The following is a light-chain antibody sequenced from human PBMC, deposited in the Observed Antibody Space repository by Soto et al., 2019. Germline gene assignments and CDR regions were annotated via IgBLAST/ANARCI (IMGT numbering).Light chain of an antibody. CDR1: SSDVGGYNY. Sequence: QSALTQPPSASGSPGQSVAISCTGTSSDVGGYNYVSWYQQHPGKAPKLMIYEVNQRPSGVPDRFSGSKSGNTASLTVSGLQAEDAADYYCSSYAGSSNVFGTGTKVTVL. CDR3: SSYAGSSNV. J-gene: IGLJ1*01. V-gene: IGLV2-8*01. CDR2: EVN.